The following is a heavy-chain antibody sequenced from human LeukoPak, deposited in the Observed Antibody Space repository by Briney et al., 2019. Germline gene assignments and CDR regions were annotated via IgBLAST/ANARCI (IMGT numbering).Heavy chain of an antibody. J-gene: IGHJ6*02. CDR2: IYYSGST. V-gene: IGHV4-31*03. Sequence: SETLSLTCTVSGGSISSGGYYWSWIRQHPGKGLEWIGYIYYSGSTYYNPSLKSRVTKSVDTSKNQFSLKLSSVTAADTAVYYCAGLIRSPRDYYYYGMDVWGQGTTVTVSS. D-gene: IGHD3-16*01. CDR3: AGLIRSPRDYYYYGMDV. CDR1: GGSISSGGYY.